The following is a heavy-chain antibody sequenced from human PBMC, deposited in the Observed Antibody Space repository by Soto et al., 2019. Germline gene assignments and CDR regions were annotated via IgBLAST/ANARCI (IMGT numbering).Heavy chain of an antibody. J-gene: IGHJ4*02. CDR3: VREEFEDGRGHFTN. Sequence: QVLLVESGGGVVQPGGSLRLSCAASGFTFSASVMHWVRQAPGKGLEWMPILSYGAKNKYYADSVKGRFTISRDISESTLYLQMDSLRTEDTAVYYCVREEFEDGRGHFTNWGQGTLVSVSS. CDR2: LSYGAKNK. CDR1: GFTFSASV. V-gene: IGHV3-30*03. D-gene: IGHD3-3*01.